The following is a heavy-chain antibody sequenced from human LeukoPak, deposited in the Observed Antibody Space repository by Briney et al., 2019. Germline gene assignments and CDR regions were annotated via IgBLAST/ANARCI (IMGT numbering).Heavy chain of an antibody. Sequence: SETLSLTCTVSGGSISSGSYYWSWIRQPAGKGLEWIGRIYTSGSTNYNPSLKSRVTISVDTSKNQFSLKLSSVTAADTAVYYCASTDCSSTSCYVGYFDYWGQGTLVTVSS. CDR3: ASTDCSSTSCYVGYFDY. CDR2: IYTSGST. J-gene: IGHJ4*02. CDR1: GGSISSGSYY. V-gene: IGHV4-61*02. D-gene: IGHD2-2*01.